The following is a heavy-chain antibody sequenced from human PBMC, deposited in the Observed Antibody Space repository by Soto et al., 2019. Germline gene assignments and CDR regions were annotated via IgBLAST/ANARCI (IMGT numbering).Heavy chain of an antibody. J-gene: IGHJ5*02. CDR3: ARGYRVLYGSGRINWFDP. Sequence: SETLSLTCTVSGCSISSSSYYWSWIRQPPGKGLEWIGEINHSGSTNYNPSLKSRVTISVDTSKNQFSLKLSSVTAADTVLYYCARGYRVLYGSGRINWFDPWGQGTLVTVSS. D-gene: IGHD3-10*01. V-gene: IGHV4-39*07. CDR2: INHSGST. CDR1: GCSISSSSYY.